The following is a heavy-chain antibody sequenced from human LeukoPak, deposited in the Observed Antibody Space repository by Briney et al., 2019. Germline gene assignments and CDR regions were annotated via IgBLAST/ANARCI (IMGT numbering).Heavy chain of an antibody. CDR3: VRDRVGPDY. CDR1: GFTFSSAW. CDR2: ITDDGTT. J-gene: IGHJ4*02. Sequence: GGSLRLSCGASGFTFSSAWMHWVRQAPGTGLVWVSRITDDGTTTYADSVKGRFTISRDNAKNTLYLQMNSLRAEDTAVYYCVRDRVGPDYWGQGTPVTVSS. D-gene: IGHD1-26*01. V-gene: IGHV3-74*03.